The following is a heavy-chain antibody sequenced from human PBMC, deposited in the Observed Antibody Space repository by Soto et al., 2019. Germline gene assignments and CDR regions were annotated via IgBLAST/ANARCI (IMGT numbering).Heavy chain of an antibody. Sequence: SETLSLTCTVSGGSISSYYWSWIRQPPGKGLEWIGYIYYSGSTNYNPSLKSRVTISVDTSKNQFSPKLSSVTAADTAVYYCARERYSSSWVGPYGMDVWGQGTTVTVSS. CDR2: IYYSGST. J-gene: IGHJ6*02. D-gene: IGHD6-13*01. V-gene: IGHV4-59*01. CDR3: ARERYSSSWVGPYGMDV. CDR1: GGSISSYY.